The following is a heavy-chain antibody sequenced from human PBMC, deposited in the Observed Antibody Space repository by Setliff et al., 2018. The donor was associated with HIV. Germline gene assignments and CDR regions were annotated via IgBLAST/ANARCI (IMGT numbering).Heavy chain of an antibody. Sequence: ASVKVSCKASGYTFTGYDINWVRQSTGQGLEWMGWMNPNSGDTGYAQKFQGRVTMTRNTSITTAYMELSSLRSEDTAVYYCARGRGVLLWFGELANVFDIWGQGTMVTVSS. J-gene: IGHJ3*02. CDR3: ARGRGVLLWFGELANVFDI. CDR1: GYTFTGYD. D-gene: IGHD3-10*01. CDR2: MNPNSGDT. V-gene: IGHV1-8*02.